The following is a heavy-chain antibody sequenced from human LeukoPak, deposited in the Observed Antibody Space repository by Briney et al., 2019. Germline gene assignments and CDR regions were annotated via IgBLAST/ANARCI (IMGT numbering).Heavy chain of an antibody. V-gene: IGHV3-21*01. CDR2: ISSSSSYI. J-gene: IGHJ5*02. D-gene: IGHD4-17*01. CDR3: ARARRTTVNWFDP. CDR1: GFTFSSYS. Sequence: PGGSLRLSCAASGFTFSSYSMNWVRQAPGKGLEWGSSISSSSSYIYYADSVRGGFSISRDNAKNSLYLQMNSLRAEDTAVYYCARARRTTVNWFDPWGQGTLVTVSS.